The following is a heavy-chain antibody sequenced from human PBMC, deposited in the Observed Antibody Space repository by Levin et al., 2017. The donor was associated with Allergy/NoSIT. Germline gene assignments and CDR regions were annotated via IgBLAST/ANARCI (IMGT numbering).Heavy chain of an antibody. CDR3: ARDSTGYCSGGSCPGDY. J-gene: IGHJ4*02. D-gene: IGHD2-15*01. V-gene: IGHV1-18*01. CDR1: GYTFTSYG. CDR2: ISAYNGNT. Sequence: ASVKVSCKASGYTFTSYGISWVRQAPGQGLEWMGWISAYNGNTNYAQKLQGRVTMTTDTSTSTAYMELRSLRSDDTAVYYCARDSTGYCSGGSCPGDYWGQGTLVTVSS.